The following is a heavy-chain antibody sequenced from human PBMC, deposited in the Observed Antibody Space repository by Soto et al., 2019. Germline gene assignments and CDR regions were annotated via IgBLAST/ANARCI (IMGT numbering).Heavy chain of an antibody. Sequence: PGGSLRLSCVASRFTFTSYAMSWVRQAPGKGLEWVAAISASGGATIHADSVKGRPTISRDNSKNTLYLQMNSLRAEDTAVYYCAKDVEGGSLFRGAFDYWGQGTQVTV. CDR2: ISASGGAT. CDR1: RFTFTSYA. D-gene: IGHD1-26*01. V-gene: IGHV3-23*01. CDR3: AKDVEGGSLFRGAFDY. J-gene: IGHJ4*02.